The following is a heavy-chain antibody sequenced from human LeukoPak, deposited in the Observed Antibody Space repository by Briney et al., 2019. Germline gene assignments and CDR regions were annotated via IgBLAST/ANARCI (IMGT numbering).Heavy chain of an antibody. CDR3: ARENGRGVISPYFDY. Sequence: GASVKVSCKASGGTFSSYAISWVRQAPGQGLEWMGGIIPIFGTANYAQKFQGRVTITADKSTSTAYMELSSLRSEDTAVYYCARENGRGVISPYFDYWGQGTLVTVSS. V-gene: IGHV1-69*06. CDR1: GGTFSSYA. D-gene: IGHD3-10*01. CDR2: IIPIFGTA. J-gene: IGHJ4*02.